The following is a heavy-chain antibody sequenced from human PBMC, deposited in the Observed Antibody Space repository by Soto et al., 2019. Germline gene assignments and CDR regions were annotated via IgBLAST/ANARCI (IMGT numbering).Heavy chain of an antibody. CDR3: ARSGYSFAWGY. V-gene: IGHV3-53*01. CDR2: INSDGST. J-gene: IGHJ4*02. D-gene: IGHD5-18*01. Sequence: EVQLVESGGGLIPHGGSLRLSCAASGFLDNSAYMTWVRQAQGKGLEWLSMINSDGSTLYAESVKGRFTISRDNSKNRLDLQMNSLRAEDTAMYYCARSGYSFAWGYWGQGTLGIVTS. CDR1: GFLDNSAY.